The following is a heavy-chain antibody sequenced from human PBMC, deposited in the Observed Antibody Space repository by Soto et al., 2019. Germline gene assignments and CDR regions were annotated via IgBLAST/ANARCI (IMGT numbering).Heavy chain of an antibody. CDR1: GGSILDSAYI. D-gene: IGHD3-22*01. J-gene: IGHJ5*02. V-gene: IGHV4-39*01. CDR3: ARQATGYYYGWFDP. Sequence: TLSCTSTVSGGSILDSAYIWAWILQPPGKGLEWIGAIFYSGGTFYTPSLKSRVTMSVDTSKNQFSLKLTSVTAADTAVYFCARQATGYYYGWFDPWGQGTLVTVSS. CDR2: IFYSGGT.